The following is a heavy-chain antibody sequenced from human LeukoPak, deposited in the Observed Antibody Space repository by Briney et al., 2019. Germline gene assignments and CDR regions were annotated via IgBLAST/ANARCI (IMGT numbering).Heavy chain of an antibody. CDR2: ISGSGGST. CDR1: GFTFSSYG. D-gene: IGHD3-10*01. Sequence: PGGTLRLSCAASGFTFSSYGMSWVRQAPGKGLEWVSAISGSGGSTYYADSVKGRFTISRDNSKNTLYLQMNSLRAEDTAVYYCAKDRVPDNPNFDYWGQGTLVTVSS. CDR3: AKDRVPDNPNFDY. J-gene: IGHJ4*02. V-gene: IGHV3-23*01.